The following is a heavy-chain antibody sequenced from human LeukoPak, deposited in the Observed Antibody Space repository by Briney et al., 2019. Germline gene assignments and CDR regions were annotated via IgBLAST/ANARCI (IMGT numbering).Heavy chain of an antibody. Sequence: PGRSLRLSXAASGFTFEDYAMHWVRQAPGKGLEWVSGISWNSGSIGYADSVKGRFTISRDNAKNSLYLQMNSLRAEDMALYYCAKGGSSGWYFDYWGQGTLVTVSS. D-gene: IGHD6-19*01. CDR3: AKGGSSGWYFDY. J-gene: IGHJ4*02. V-gene: IGHV3-9*03. CDR2: ISWNSGSI. CDR1: GFTFEDYA.